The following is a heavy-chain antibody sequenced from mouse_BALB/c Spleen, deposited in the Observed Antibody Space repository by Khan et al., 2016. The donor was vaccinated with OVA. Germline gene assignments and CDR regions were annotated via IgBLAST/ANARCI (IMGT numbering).Heavy chain of an antibody. CDR2: ISYSGST. V-gene: IGHV3-2*02. J-gene: IGHJ2*01. D-gene: IGHD4-1*01. CDR3: AELGRGYFDY. Sequence: EVQLQESGPGLVKPSQSLSLTCTVTGYSITSDYAWNWIRQFPGNKLEWMGYISYSGSTTYNPSHKNRFSITRDTSKNQFFLQLNSVTTEDTATYYCAELGRGYFDYWGQGTTLTVSS. CDR1: GYSITSDYA.